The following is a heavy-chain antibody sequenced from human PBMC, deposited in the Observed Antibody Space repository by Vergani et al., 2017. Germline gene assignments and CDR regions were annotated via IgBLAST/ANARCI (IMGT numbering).Heavy chain of an antibody. V-gene: IGHV3-30*18. CDR3: AKDLTKSGDC. CDR2: ISYDGSNK. CDR1: GFTFSSYG. Sequence: QVQLVESGGGVVQPGRSLRLSCAASGFTFSSYGMHWVRQAPGKGLEWVAVISYDGSNKYYADSVKGRFTISRDNSKNTLYLQMNSLRAEDTAVYYCAKDLTKSGDCWGQGTLVTVSS. J-gene: IGHJ4*02. D-gene: IGHD1-14*01.